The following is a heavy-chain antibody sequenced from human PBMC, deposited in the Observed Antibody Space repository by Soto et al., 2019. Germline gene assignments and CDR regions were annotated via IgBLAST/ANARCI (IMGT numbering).Heavy chain of an antibody. CDR2: IIPIFGTT. D-gene: IGHD3-22*01. J-gene: IGHJ3*02. Sequence: HVQLVQSGAEVKKPGSSVNVSCQASGGTFSSYSISWVRQAPGQGLEWMGGIIPIFGTTNYEQKFQGRGTITADKSTSTAYMDLSSRRSEDTAVYYCARGTYDSSGFLIGGDAFDIWGQGTMVTVSS. CDR1: GGTFSSYS. V-gene: IGHV1-69*06. CDR3: ARGTYDSSGFLIGGDAFDI.